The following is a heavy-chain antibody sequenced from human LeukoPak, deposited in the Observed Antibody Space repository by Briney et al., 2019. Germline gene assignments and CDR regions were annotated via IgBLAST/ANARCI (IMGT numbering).Heavy chain of an antibody. CDR3: ARQGQSSTSCLNY. D-gene: IGHD2-2*01. CDR2: INPNSGGT. V-gene: IGHV1-2*02. J-gene: IGHJ4*02. CDR1: GYTFTGYY. Sequence: ASVKVSCKASGYTFTGYYMHWVRQAPGQGLECMGWINPNSGGTNYAQKFQGRVTMTRDMPISTAYMELSRLRSDDTAVYYCARQGQSSTSCLNYWGQGTLVTVSS.